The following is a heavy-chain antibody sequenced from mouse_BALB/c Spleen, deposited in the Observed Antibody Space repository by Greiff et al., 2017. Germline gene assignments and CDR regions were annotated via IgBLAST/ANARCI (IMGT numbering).Heavy chain of an antibody. CDR3: ARRERGYYAMDY. V-gene: IGHV5-9-4*01. Sequence: EVQLVESGGGLVKPGGSLKLSCAASGFTFSSYAMSWVRQSPEKRLEWVAEISSGGSYTYYPDTVTGRFTISRDNAKNTLYLEMSSLRSEDTAMYYSARRERGYYAMDYWGQGTSVTVSS. CDR1: GFTFSSYA. CDR2: ISSGGSYT. J-gene: IGHJ4*01.